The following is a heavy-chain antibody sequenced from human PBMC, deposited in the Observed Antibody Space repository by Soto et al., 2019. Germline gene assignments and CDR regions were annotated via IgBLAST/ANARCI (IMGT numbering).Heavy chain of an antibody. J-gene: IGHJ4*02. CDR2: IIPIFGIE. CDR1: GGTFSSYA. D-gene: IGHD6-6*01. V-gene: IGHV1-69*13. Sequence: SVKVPCNASGGTFSSYAISWVRQAPGRGLEWMGRIIPIFGIENYAQKVQGRVTITADESTSTAYMALSSLSSEDTAVYNYRRVGGRAYSSSCGKADGGNHSSCLVYCGQGTLVTVSS. CDR3: RRVGGRAYSSSCGKADGGNHSSCLVY.